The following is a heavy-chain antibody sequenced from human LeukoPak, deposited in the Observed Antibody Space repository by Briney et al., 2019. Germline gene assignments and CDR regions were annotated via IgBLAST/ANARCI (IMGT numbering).Heavy chain of an antibody. CDR2: IYYSGST. CDR1: GASISSYY. J-gene: IGHJ6*03. CDR3: ARVPENRILWFGHYYMDV. Sequence: PSETLSLTCTVSGASISSYYWSWIRQPPGKGLERSGYIYYSGSTNYNPSLKSRVTISVDTSKNQFSLKLSSVTAADTAVYYCARVPENRILWFGHYYMDVWGKRTTVTVSS. V-gene: IGHV4-59*01. D-gene: IGHD3-10*01.